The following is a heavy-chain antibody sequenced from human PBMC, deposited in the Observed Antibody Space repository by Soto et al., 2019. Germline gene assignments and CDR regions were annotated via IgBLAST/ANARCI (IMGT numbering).Heavy chain of an antibody. V-gene: IGHV1-69*01. D-gene: IGHD2-15*01. CDR1: EGTFNSHV. CDR3: ARGGTLYESSHKYYQYGLDV. CDR2: ILPLFGTT. J-gene: IGHJ6*02. Sequence: QVQLVQSRSEVKKPGSSVRVSCRASEGTFNSHVVSWVRQAPGQGLQWMGGILPLFGTTNYAHQLEGRVTITADSSTATSFLELSGLTPGDTAVYYCARGGTLYESSHKYYQYGLDVWGQGTTVIVSS.